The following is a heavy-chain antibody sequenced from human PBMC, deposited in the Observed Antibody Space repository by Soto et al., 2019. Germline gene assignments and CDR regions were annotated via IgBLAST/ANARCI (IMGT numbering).Heavy chain of an antibody. V-gene: IGHV4-34*01. J-gene: IGHJ5*02. Sequence: PWGTVAPTLAGHGVPFHGHYWSRIRQPPGKGLEWIGEINHSGSTNYTPYLTSRVTISVDTSKNQFSLKLSSVTAADTAVYYCARDQVPAALLGWFDPWGQGTQVT. CDR1: GVPFHGHY. CDR2: INHSGST. CDR3: ARDQVPAALLGWFDP. D-gene: IGHD2-2*01.